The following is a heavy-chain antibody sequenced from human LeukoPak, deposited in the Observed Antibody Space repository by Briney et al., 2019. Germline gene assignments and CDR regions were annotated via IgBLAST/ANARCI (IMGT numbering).Heavy chain of an antibody. D-gene: IGHD5-18*01. J-gene: IGHJ6*02. CDR3: AKDPDTAVPYYYYGMDV. V-gene: IGHV3-23*01. Sequence: GGSLRLSRAASGFTFSSYAMSWVRQAPGKGLEWVSAISGSGGSTYYADSVKGRFTISRDNSKNTLYLQMNSLRAEDTAVYYCAKDPDTAVPYYYYGMDVWGQGTTVTVSS. CDR1: GFTFSSYA. CDR2: ISGSGGST.